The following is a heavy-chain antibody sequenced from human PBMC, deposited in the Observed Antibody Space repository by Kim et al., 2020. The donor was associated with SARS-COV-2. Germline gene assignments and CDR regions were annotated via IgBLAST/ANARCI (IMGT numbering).Heavy chain of an antibody. CDR2: ISAYNGNT. CDR1: GYTFTSYG. V-gene: IGHV1-18*04. D-gene: IGHD4-4*01. Sequence: ASVKVSCKASGYTFTSYGISWVRQAPGQGLEWMGWISAYNGNTNYAQKLQGRVTMTTDTSTSTAYMELRSLRSDDTAVYYCARDALFSYSKSPDYYYYGMDVWGQGTTVTVSS. CDR3: ARDALFSYSKSPDYYYYGMDV. J-gene: IGHJ6*02.